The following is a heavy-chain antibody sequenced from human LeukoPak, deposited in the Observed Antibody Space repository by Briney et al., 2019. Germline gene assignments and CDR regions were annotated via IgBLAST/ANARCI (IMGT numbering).Heavy chain of an antibody. Sequence: PSETLSLTCTVSGGSISSGDYYWSWIRQPPGKGLEWIGYIYYSGSTYFNPSLKSRVTISVDTSKNQFSLKLSSVTAADTAVYYCARFPSHRWFDPWGQGTLVTVSS. J-gene: IGHJ5*02. D-gene: IGHD2-2*01. CDR1: GGSISSGDYY. CDR3: ARFPSHRWFDP. CDR2: IYYSGST. V-gene: IGHV4-30-4*08.